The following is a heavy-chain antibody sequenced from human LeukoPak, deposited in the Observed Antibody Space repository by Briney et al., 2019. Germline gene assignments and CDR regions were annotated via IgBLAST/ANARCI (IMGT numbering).Heavy chain of an antibody. CDR3: ARNSCPSGSCYDNRGYFDY. CDR2: IYYSGST. CDR1: GGSISSYY. J-gene: IGHJ4*02. D-gene: IGHD2-15*01. Sequence: SETLSLTCTVSGGSISSYYWSWIRQPPGKGLEWIGYIYYSGSTNYNPSLKSRVTISVDTSKNQFSLKLSSVTAADTAVYYCARNSCPSGSCYDNRGYFDYWGQGTLVTVSS. V-gene: IGHV4-59*08.